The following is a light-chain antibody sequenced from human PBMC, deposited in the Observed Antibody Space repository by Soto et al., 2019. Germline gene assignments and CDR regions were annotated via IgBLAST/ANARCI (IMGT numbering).Light chain of an antibody. J-gene: IGLJ1*01. CDR1: SSHVGTYNY. CDR3: TSPTPGSLYV. V-gene: IGLV2-14*01. Sequence: SALTQPASVSGSPGQSITISCTGTSSHVGTYNYVSWYQQHSGRVPQLLIYKVSDRPSGISNRFSGSKSGNTASLTISGLQAEDEADYFCTSPTPGSLYVFGSGTKVTVL. CDR2: KVS.